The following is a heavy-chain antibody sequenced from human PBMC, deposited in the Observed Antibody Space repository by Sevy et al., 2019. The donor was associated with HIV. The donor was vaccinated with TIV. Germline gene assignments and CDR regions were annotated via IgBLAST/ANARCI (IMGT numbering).Heavy chain of an antibody. Sequence: GGSLRLSCAASGFTFSKYGMHWVRQAPGKGLEWVALIWHDGSNKYYADSVKSRFNIYIENYKNTLYLQMNSLRAEDTAVYYCVGSEYYYDSSGANCDYWGQGTLVTASS. CDR3: VGSEYYYDSSGANCDY. CDR2: IWHDGSNK. CDR1: GFTFSKYG. V-gene: IGHV3-33*01. J-gene: IGHJ4*02. D-gene: IGHD3-22*01.